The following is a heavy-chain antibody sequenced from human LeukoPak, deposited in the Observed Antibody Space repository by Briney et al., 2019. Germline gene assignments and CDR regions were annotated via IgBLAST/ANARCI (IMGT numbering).Heavy chain of an antibody. V-gene: IGHV1-2*02. Sequence: GASVKVSCKASGYTFTGYYMHWVRQAPGQGLEWMGWINPNSGGTNYAQKFQGRVTMTRDTSISTAYMELSRLRSDDTAVYYCARARTYDILTGYDYRGQGTLVTVSS. CDR2: INPNSGGT. CDR1: GYTFTGYY. CDR3: ARARTYDILTGYDY. J-gene: IGHJ4*02. D-gene: IGHD3-9*01.